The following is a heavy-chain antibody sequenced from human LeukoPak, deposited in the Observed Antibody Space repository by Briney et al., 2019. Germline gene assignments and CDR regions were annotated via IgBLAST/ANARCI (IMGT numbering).Heavy chain of an antibody. Sequence: PSETLSLTCAVYGGSFSGYYWSWIRQPPGKGLEWIGEINHSGSTNYNPPLKSRVTISVDTSKNQFSLKLSSVTAADTAVYYCARGPKVRGVIIANAFDIWGQGTMVTVSS. CDR1: GGSFSGYY. D-gene: IGHD3-10*01. CDR2: INHSGST. J-gene: IGHJ3*02. CDR3: ARGPKVRGVIIANAFDI. V-gene: IGHV4-34*01.